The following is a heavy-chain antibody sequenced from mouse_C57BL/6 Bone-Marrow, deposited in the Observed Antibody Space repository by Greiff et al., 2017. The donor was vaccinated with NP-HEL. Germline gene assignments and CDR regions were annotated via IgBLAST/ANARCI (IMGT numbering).Heavy chain of an antibody. V-gene: IGHV1-63*01. CDR3: ARSNYDYDGGGDYFDY. Sequence: QVHVKQSGAELVRPGTSVKMSCKASGYTFTNYWIGWAKQRPGHGLEWIGDIYPGGGYTNYNEKFKGKATLTADKSSSTAYMQFSSLTSEDSAIYYCARSNYDYDGGGDYFDYWGQGTTLTVSS. CDR2: IYPGGGYT. J-gene: IGHJ2*01. D-gene: IGHD2-4*01. CDR1: GYTFTNYW.